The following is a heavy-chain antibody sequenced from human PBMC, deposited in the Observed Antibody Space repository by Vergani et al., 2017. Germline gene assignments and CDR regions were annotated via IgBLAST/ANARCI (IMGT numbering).Heavy chain of an antibody. V-gene: IGHV4-4*02. Sequence: QVQLQESGPGLVKPSGTLSLTCAVSGGSISSSNWWSWVRQPPGKGLEWIGEIYHSGSTNYNPSLKSRVTISVDKSKNQFSLKLSSVTAADTAIYYCAREWGSDNSGYYYYYWGQGTLVTVSS. CDR3: AREWGSDNSGYYYYY. CDR2: IYHSGST. CDR1: GGSISSSNW. J-gene: IGHJ4*02. D-gene: IGHD3-22*01.